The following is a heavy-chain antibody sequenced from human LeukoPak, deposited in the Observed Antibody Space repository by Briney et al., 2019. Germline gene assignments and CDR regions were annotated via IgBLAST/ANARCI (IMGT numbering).Heavy chain of an antibody. Sequence: SVKVPCKASGGTFSSYAISWVRQAPGQGLEWMGRIIPILGIANYAQKFQGRVTITADKSTSTAYMELSSLRSEDTAVYYCARVEADIRGDVWGQGTTVTVSS. CDR3: ARVEADIRGDV. V-gene: IGHV1-69*04. J-gene: IGHJ6*02. CDR2: IIPILGIA. CDR1: GGTFSSYA.